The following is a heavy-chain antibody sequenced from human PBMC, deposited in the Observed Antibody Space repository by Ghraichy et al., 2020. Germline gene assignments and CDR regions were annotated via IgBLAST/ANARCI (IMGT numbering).Heavy chain of an antibody. Sequence: GGSLRLSCAASGFTFSSYAMSWVRQAPGKGLEWVSAISGSGGSTYYADSVKGRFTISRDNSKNTLYLRMNSLRAADTAVYYCAKDIGRITIFGVVRGLDYWGPGTLVTVSS. J-gene: IGHJ4*02. CDR3: AKDIGRITIFGVVRGLDY. CDR2: ISGSGGST. V-gene: IGHV3-23*01. CDR1: GFTFSSYA. D-gene: IGHD3-3*01.